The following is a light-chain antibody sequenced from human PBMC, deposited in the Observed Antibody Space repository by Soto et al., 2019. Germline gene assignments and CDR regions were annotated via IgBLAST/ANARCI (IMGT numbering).Light chain of an antibody. CDR1: QSVTSTH. CDR3: QQFDGSLWT. Sequence: IVLTQSPGTLSLSPGERATLSCRASQSVTSTHLAWYQQKPGQAPRLLIYDASTRATGIPDRFSGSRSGTDFTLTISRLEPEDFAVYCCQQFDGSLWTFGPGAKVDI. V-gene: IGKV3-20*01. CDR2: DAS. J-gene: IGKJ1*01.